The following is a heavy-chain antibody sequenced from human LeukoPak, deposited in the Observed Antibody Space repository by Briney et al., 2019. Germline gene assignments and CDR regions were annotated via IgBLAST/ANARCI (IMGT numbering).Heavy chain of an antibody. V-gene: IGHV4-61*08. D-gene: IGHD3-3*01. CDR1: GGSISSGDYY. Sequence: PSETLSLTCTVSGGSISSGDYYWSWIRQPPGKGLEWIGYIYYSGSTNYNPSLKSRVTISVDTSKNQFSLKLSSVTAADTAVYYCARMIFGVVIAGHPGENWFDPWGQGTLVTVSS. J-gene: IGHJ5*02. CDR3: ARMIFGVVIAGHPGENWFDP. CDR2: IYYSGST.